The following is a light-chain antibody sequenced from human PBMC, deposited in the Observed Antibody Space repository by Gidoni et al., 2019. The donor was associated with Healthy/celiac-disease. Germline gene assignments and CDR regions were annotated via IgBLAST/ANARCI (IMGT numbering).Light chain of an antibody. CDR1: QSVSSSY. CDR3: QQYGSSPPLT. J-gene: IGKJ4*01. Sequence: EVALRHSPSTLSLAPGERATLSCRASQSVSSSYLAWYQQKPGQAARLLIYGASSRATGIPDRCSGSGSGTDFTPTISRLEPEDFAVYYCQQYGSSPPLTFGGGTKVEIK. V-gene: IGKV3-20*01. CDR2: GAS.